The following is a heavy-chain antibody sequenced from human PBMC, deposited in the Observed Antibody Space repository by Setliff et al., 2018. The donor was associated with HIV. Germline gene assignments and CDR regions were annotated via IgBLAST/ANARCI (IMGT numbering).Heavy chain of an antibody. D-gene: IGHD3-16*01. V-gene: IGHV3-30*19. CDR2: IWYDGSKT. CDR3: ARDRGTPDKCFDP. Sequence: LRLSCAASEVTFTFRSFGMHWVRQAPGKGLEWLALIWYDGSKTNYADSVKGRFTISRDNSKNTLFLQMNSLSPEDTALYYCARDRGTPDKCFDPWGQGTLVTVSS. J-gene: IGHJ5*02. CDR1: EVTFTFRSFG.